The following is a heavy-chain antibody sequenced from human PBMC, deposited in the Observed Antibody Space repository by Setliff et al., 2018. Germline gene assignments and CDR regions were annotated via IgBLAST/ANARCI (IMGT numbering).Heavy chain of an antibody. D-gene: IGHD3-10*01. CDR3: ARHEFVGGYYGSVTYRHFDY. V-gene: IGHV4-39*01. CDR2: IYYTGTA. Sequence: PSETLSLTCTVSGDSISSTSYQWGWVRQPPGKGLEWIGSIYYTGTAYYNPSLKSRVTISVDTSKNQFSLQVTSLAATDTALYFCARHEFVGGYYGSVTYRHFDYWGQGILVTGS. J-gene: IGHJ4*02. CDR1: GDSISSTSYQ.